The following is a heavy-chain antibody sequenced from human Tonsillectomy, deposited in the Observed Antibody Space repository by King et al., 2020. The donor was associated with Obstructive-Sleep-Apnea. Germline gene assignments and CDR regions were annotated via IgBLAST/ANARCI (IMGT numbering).Heavy chain of an antibody. CDR2: SRKQAYGGKT. D-gene: IGHD3-9*01. J-gene: IGHJ4*02. CDR3: TAELRYFDPPNY. Sequence: DVQLVESGGGLVQPGQSLRLSCTTSGFSFGDYALSWFRQAPGKGLEWVGFSRKQAYGGKTEYAASVKGRFTISRDGSKSIAYLQMNSLKTEDTAVYYCTAELRYFDPPNYWGQGTLVIVSS. CDR1: GFSFGDYA. V-gene: IGHV3-49*01.